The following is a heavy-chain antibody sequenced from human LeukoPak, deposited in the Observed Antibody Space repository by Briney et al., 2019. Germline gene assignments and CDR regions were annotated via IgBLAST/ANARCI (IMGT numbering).Heavy chain of an antibody. J-gene: IGHJ5*02. V-gene: IGHV4-39*01. D-gene: IGHD3-10*01. CDR2: IYYSGST. CDR1: GGSISSSSYY. CDR3: AGRVMVRGVIITLSWFDP. Sequence: SETLSLTCTVSGGSISSSSYYWGWIRQPPGKGLEWIGSIYYSGSTYYNPSLKNRVTISVDTSKNQFSLKLSSVTVADTAVYYCAGRVMVRGVIITLSWFDPWGQGTLVTVSS.